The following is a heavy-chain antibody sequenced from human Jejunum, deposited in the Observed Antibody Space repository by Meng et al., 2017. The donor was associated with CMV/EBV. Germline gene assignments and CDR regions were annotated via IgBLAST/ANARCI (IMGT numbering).Heavy chain of an antibody. CDR3: ARGFSNGYLPFDY. CDR1: GGVLNNYA. J-gene: IGHJ4*02. CDR2: IIAVLKTP. Sequence: GQCGLGVKTPGASVKAPCKSSGGVLNNYALNWVRQAPGQGLEWMGGIIAVLKTPTYAQKFRGRLTITADESTGTTYMDLTCLTSEDTAVYYCARGFSNGYLPFDYWGQGTLVTVSS. V-gene: IGHV1-69*01. D-gene: IGHD3-22*01.